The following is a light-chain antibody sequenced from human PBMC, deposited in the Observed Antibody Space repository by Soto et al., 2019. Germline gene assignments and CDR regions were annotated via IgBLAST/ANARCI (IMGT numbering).Light chain of an antibody. CDR3: QQYGSSPIT. CDR2: GAS. V-gene: IGKV3D-15*01. Sequence: VMTQSPATLSVSPGETTRLSCRASQSINSDVAWYQQKVGQTPRLLIHGASTRATGIAARFSGSGSGTEFTLTIRGLEPEDAALYYCQQYGSSPITFGQGTRLEIK. CDR1: QSINSD. J-gene: IGKJ5*01.